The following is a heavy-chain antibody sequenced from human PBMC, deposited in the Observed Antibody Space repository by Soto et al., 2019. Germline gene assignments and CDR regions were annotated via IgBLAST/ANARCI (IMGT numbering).Heavy chain of an antibody. CDR2: IYYSGST. D-gene: IGHD6-25*01. V-gene: IGHV4-59*01. J-gene: IGHJ6*03. CDR3: ASYRTYSSDYYMDV. Sequence: SETLSLTCTVSGGSISSYYWSWIPQPPGKGLEWIGYIYYSGSTNYNPSLKSRVTISVDTSKNQFSLKLSSVTAADTAVYYCASYRTYSSDYYMDVWGKGTTVTVSS. CDR1: GGSISSYY.